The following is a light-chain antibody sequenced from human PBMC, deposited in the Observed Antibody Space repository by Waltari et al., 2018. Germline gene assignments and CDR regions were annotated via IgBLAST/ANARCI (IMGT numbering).Light chain of an antibody. Sequence: EIVLTQSPGTLSLSPGERATLSCRASQPVFNNFLAWYQQRPGQAPRLVMFEVCSRATGIPHRFSGSGSGTDFTLTITRLEPEDFAVYYCQQYGISPRTFGQGTKVELK. V-gene: IGKV3-20*01. CDR1: QPVFNNF. J-gene: IGKJ1*01. CDR3: QQYGISPRT. CDR2: EVC.